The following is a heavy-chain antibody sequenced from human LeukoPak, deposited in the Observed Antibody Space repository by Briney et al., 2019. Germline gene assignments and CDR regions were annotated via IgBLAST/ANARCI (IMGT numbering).Heavy chain of an antibody. Sequence: SETLSLTCTVSGGSINSYYWSWIRQPPGKGLEWIGRVFNSGIISGNTNYNPSLKSRVTMSVDTYNNQFSLKLRSVTAADTAVYYCARDRYYYDSSSYYSAFDTWGQGTMVTVSS. J-gene: IGHJ3*02. CDR2: VFNSGIISGNT. CDR3: ARDRYYYDSSSYYSAFDT. V-gene: IGHV4-4*07. CDR1: GGSINSYY. D-gene: IGHD3-22*01.